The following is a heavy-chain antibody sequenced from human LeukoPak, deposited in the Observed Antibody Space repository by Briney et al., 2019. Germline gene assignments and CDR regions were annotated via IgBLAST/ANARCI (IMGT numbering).Heavy chain of an antibody. CDR1: GFTFSDYW. D-gene: IGHD5-18*01. Sequence: PGGSLRLSCAASGFTFSDYWMHWVRQAPGNGLVWVSRIHRDGSSTTYADSVKGRFTISRDNAKNTLYPQMNSLRAEDTAMYYCARGTEGYTYGEFDSWGQGTLVTVSS. V-gene: IGHV3-74*01. CDR2: IHRDGSST. CDR3: ARGTEGYTYGEFDS. J-gene: IGHJ5*01.